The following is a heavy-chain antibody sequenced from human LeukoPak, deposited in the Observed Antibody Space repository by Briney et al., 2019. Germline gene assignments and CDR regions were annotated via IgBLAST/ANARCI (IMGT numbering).Heavy chain of an antibody. J-gene: IGHJ4*02. CDR2: IYTSGST. V-gene: IGHV4-61*02. CDR1: GGSISRGSYY. D-gene: IGHD3-10*01. Sequence: SETLSLTCTVSGGSISRGSYYWSWIRQPAGKGLEWIGRIYTSGSTNYNPSLKSRVTISVDTSKNQFSLKLSSVTAADTAVYYCARDVGGVDYWGQGTLVTVSS. CDR3: ARDVGGVDY.